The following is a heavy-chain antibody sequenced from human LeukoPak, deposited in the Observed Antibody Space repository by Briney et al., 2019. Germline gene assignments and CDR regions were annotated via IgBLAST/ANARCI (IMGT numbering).Heavy chain of an antibody. J-gene: IGHJ4*02. V-gene: IGHV3-48*01. Sequence: PGGSLRLSCAASGFKFSYYWMNWVRRAPGKGLEWIAYISSSGSPVYYADSVKGRFTISRDNARYSLYLHMNSLRAEDTAVYYCAREYDSRARFDSWGQGTLVSVSS. CDR1: GFKFSYYW. D-gene: IGHD6-13*01. CDR2: ISSSGSPV. CDR3: AREYDSRARFDS.